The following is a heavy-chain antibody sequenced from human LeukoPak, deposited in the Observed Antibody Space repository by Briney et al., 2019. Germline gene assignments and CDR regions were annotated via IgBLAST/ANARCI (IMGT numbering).Heavy chain of an antibody. Sequence: GGSLRLSCAASGFTFSTYPMNWVRQAPGKGPEWVSAITFNGGRTFYADSVKGRFTISRDNSRNTLYLQMDSLRAEDTAVYYCATEPIQLWDTGFDYWGQGTLVTVSS. CDR1: GFTFSTYP. CDR2: ITFNGGRT. V-gene: IGHV3-23*01. D-gene: IGHD5-18*01. CDR3: ATEPIQLWDTGFDY. J-gene: IGHJ4*02.